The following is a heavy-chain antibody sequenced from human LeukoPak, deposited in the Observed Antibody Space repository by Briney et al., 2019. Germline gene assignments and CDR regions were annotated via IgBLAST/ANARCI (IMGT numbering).Heavy chain of an antibody. J-gene: IGHJ3*02. Sequence: SETLSLTCTVSGGSISSYYWSWIRQPPGKGLEWIGYIYYSGSTNYNPSLKSRVTISVDTSKNQFSLKLSSVTAADTAVYYCARRSITMIVGFDIWGQGTMVTVS. CDR1: GGSISSYY. V-gene: IGHV4-59*08. D-gene: IGHD3-22*01. CDR3: ARRSITMIVGFDI. CDR2: IYYSGST.